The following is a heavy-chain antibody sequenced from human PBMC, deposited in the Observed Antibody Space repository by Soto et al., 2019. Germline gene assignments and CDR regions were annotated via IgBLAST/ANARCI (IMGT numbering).Heavy chain of an antibody. CDR3: ARYHYGGQSDKVLDY. J-gene: IGHJ4*02. Sequence: QVQLVQSGAEVKKPGASMKVSCTASGYTFSGYYIHWVRQAPGQGLEWMGGINPKSGGTNNAQKFQGRITMTSDTPISTASMQLSRLTSDDTAVYYCARYHYGGQSDKVLDYWGQGTLVTVSS. V-gene: IGHV1-2*02. CDR2: INPKSGGT. CDR1: GYTFSGYY. D-gene: IGHD4-17*01.